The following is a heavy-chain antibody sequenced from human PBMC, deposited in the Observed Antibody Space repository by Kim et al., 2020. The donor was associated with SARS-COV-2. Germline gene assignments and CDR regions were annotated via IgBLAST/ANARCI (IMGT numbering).Heavy chain of an antibody. CDR2: IYYSGST. CDR1: GGSISSGGYY. J-gene: IGHJ4*02. CDR3: ARAPGLGTMIVVVTHFDY. Sequence: SETLSLTCTVSGGSISSGGYYWSWIRQHPGKGLECIGYIYYSGSTYYNPSLKSRVTISVDTSKNQFSLKLSSVTAADTAVYYCARAPGLGTMIVVVTHFDYWGQGTLVTVSS. D-gene: IGHD3-22*01. V-gene: IGHV4-31*03.